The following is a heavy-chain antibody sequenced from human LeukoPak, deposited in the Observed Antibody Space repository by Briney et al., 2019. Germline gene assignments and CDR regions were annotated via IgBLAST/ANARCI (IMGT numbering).Heavy chain of an antibody. CDR2: IKQDGSAK. Sequence: TGGFLRLSCAASGFTFSIFWMSWVRQAPGKGLEWVANIKQDGSAKYYVDSVKGRFTISRDNARNSLYLEMNNLRAEDTAIYYCATSYDSSGNNWGQGTLVTVSS. J-gene: IGHJ4*02. CDR1: GFTFSIFW. V-gene: IGHV3-7*01. CDR3: ATSYDSSGNN. D-gene: IGHD3-22*01.